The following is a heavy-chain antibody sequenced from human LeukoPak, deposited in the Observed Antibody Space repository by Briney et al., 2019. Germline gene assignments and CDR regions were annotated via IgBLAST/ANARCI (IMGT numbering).Heavy chain of an antibody. CDR3: ATVEGLRYFDWLAFDY. CDR1: GYTFTSYG. D-gene: IGHD3-9*01. J-gene: IGHJ4*02. Sequence: WASVTVSCKASGYTFTSYGISWVRQAPGQGLEWMGWISAYNGNTNYAQKLQGRVTMTTDTSTSTAYMELRSLRSDDTAVYYCATVEGLRYFDWLAFDYWGQGTLVTVSS. CDR2: ISAYNGNT. V-gene: IGHV1-18*01.